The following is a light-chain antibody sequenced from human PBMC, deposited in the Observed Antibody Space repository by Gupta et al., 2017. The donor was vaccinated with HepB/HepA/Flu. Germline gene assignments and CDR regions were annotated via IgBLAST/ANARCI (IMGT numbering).Light chain of an antibody. J-gene: IGKJ5*01. CDR2: LGS. CDR1: QSLLRNGNSF. CDR3: MQGLQSPRT. V-gene: IGKV2-28*01. Sequence: DIMMTQSPLSLPVIPGESASISCRSSQSLLRNGNSFLDWYVQKPGQSPQLLIYLGSNRASGVPDRCSGSESGTDFTLKINRVEAVDVGIYFCMQGLQSPRTFGQGTRLEI.